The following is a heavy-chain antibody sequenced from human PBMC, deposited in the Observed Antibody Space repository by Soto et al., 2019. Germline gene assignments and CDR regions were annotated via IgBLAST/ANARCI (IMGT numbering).Heavy chain of an antibody. CDR3: ARDYVGNWHFDF. D-gene: IGHD3-10*01. Sequence: PGGSLSLSCAASGFIFSNYAMAWVRQAAGKGLEWVALISFDGTNTYYADSVKGRFTISRDSSKNTLYLQMNSLRPDDTAVYYCARDYVGNWHFDFWGRGTLVTVSS. CDR1: GFIFSNYA. V-gene: IGHV3-30-3*01. J-gene: IGHJ2*01. CDR2: ISFDGTNT.